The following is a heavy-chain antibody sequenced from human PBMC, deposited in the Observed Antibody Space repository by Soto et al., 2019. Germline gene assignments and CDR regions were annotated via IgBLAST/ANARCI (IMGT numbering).Heavy chain of an antibody. D-gene: IGHD2-2*01. V-gene: IGHV3-30-3*01. CDR2: ISYDGSNK. CDR3: ARDFIKKNIVVVPAAQDY. CDR1: GFTFSSYA. Sequence: GGSLRLSCAASGFTFSSYAMHWVRQAPGKGLEWVAVISYDGSNKYYADSVKGRFTISRDNSKNTLYLQMNSLRAEDTAVYYCARDFIKKNIVVVPAAQDYWGQGTLVTVSS. J-gene: IGHJ4*02.